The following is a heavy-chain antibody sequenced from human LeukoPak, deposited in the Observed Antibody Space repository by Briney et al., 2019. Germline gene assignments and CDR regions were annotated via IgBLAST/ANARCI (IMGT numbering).Heavy chain of an antibody. J-gene: IGHJ4*02. CDR2: LYIGGNT. CDR1: GLTVNNNY. CDR3: MTAAGYNFGQY. D-gene: IGHD5-18*01. V-gene: IGHV3-53*01. Sequence: PGGSLRLSCAASGLTVNNNYMKWVRQAPGKGLEWVSALYIGGNTYYADSVRGRFTISRDNSKNTLYLQMNSLRAEDTAIYYCMTAAGYNFGQYWGQGTLVTVSS.